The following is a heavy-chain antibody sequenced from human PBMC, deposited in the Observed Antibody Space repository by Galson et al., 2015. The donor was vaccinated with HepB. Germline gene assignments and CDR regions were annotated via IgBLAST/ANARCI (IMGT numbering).Heavy chain of an antibody. V-gene: IGHV5-51*01. Sequence: QSGAEVKKPGESLKISCKGSGYSFTSYWIGWVRQMPGKGLEWMGIIYPGDSDTRYSPSFQGQVTISADKSISTAYLQWSSLKASDTAMYYCARLYYYDSSGYYLQSTSSGLFGYFDLWGRGTLVTVSS. CDR2: IYPGDSDT. D-gene: IGHD3-22*01. J-gene: IGHJ2*01. CDR1: GYSFTSYW. CDR3: ARLYYYDSSGYYLQSTSSGLFGYFDL.